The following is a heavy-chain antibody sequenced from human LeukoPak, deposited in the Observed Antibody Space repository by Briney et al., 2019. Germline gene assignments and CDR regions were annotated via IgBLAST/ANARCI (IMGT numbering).Heavy chain of an antibody. D-gene: IGHD5-18*01. Sequence: GGSLRLSCAASGFPFSDSAMTWVRQAPGKGLEWVAAISPSASHRYYADFVGGRFTISRDNSKNTLDLQMSSLRAEDTAVYYCVKDRFGSFDPWGQGTLVTVSS. J-gene: IGHJ5*02. CDR2: ISPSASHR. V-gene: IGHV3-23*01. CDR3: VKDRFGSFDP. CDR1: GFPFSDSA.